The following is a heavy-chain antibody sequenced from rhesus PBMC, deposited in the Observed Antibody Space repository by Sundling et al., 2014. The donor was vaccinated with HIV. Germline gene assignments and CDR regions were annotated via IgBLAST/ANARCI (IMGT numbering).Heavy chain of an antibody. J-gene: IGHJ4*01. CDR2: IHGSDSNT. V-gene: IGHV4-169*01. CDR1: GGSINSNY. D-gene: IGHD3-3*01. Sequence: QLQLQESGPGLVKPSETLSVSCAVSGGSINSNYWSWIRQAPGKGLEWIGYIHGSDSNTDYNPSLKSRVTLSVDTSKNQLSLKLSSVTAADTAVYYCARGITIFGLVNYFDYWGQGVLVTVSS. CDR3: ARGITIFGLVNYFDY.